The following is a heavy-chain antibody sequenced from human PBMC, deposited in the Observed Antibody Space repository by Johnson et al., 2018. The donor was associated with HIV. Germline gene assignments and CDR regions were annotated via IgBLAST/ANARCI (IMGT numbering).Heavy chain of an antibody. CDR1: GFTVSRNY. J-gene: IGHJ3*02. Sequence: EVQLVESGGGLVQPGGSLRLSCAGSGFTVSRNYMSWVRQAPGKGLEWVSIIYSGGYTNYAESVKGRFTISRDNSKNTLYLQMSSLRTEDTAVYYCVRVSLGYSYGYDAFDIWGQGTMGNGSS. CDR2: IYSGGYT. V-gene: IGHV3-66*02. D-gene: IGHD5-18*01. CDR3: VRVSLGYSYGYDAFDI.